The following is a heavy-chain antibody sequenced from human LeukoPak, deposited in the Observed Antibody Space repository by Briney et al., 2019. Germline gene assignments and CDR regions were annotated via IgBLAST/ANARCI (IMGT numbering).Heavy chain of an antibody. D-gene: IGHD3-10*01. CDR2: IYYSGST. V-gene: IGHV4-61*08. CDR1: GGSISSGGYS. CDR3: AREEWFGELLSNVPFDI. J-gene: IGHJ3*02. Sequence: SETLSLTCAVSGGSISSGGYSWSWIRQPPGKGLEWIGYIYYSGSTNYNPSLKSRVTISVDTSKNQFSLKLSSVTAADTAVYYCAREEWFGELLSNVPFDIWGQGTMVTVSS.